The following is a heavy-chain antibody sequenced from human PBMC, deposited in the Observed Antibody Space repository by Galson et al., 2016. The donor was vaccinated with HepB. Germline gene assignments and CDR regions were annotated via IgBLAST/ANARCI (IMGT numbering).Heavy chain of an antibody. J-gene: IGHJ6*02. CDR3: ARVFTMVRGVTNTFYYYGMDV. CDR2: INPNSGGT. V-gene: IGHV1-2*02. D-gene: IGHD3-10*01. CDR1: GYTLTDYY. Sequence: SVKVSCKASGYTLTDYYIHWVRQAPGQGLEWLGWINPNSGGTNYAQKFQGRVTMTRDTSISTAYMELSGLKSDDTAVYYCARVFTMVRGVTNTFYYYGMDVWGQGTTVTVSS.